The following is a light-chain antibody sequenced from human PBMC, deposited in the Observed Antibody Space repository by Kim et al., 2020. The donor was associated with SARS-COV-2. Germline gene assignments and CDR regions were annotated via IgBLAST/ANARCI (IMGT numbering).Light chain of an antibody. CDR2: AAS. Sequence: DIQMTQSPSSLSASVGDRVTITCRASQSISRYLNWYRQKPGKDPDLLIYAASSLQSGVPSRFSGSGSGTEFTLTISSLQPEDVATYYCQQTYTTPPWTFGQGTKVDIK. V-gene: IGKV1-39*01. CDR1: QSISRY. J-gene: IGKJ1*01. CDR3: QQTYTTPPWT.